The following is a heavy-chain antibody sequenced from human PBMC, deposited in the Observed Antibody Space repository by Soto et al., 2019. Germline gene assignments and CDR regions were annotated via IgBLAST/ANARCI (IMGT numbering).Heavy chain of an antibody. CDR3: AIDRYIVVVVAATQINWFDP. J-gene: IGHJ5*02. V-gene: IGHV4-39*01. CDR1: GGSISSSSYY. Sequence: SETLSLTCTVSGGSISSSSYYWGWIRQPPGKGLEWIGSIYYSASTYYNPSLKSRVTISVDTSKNQFSLKLSSVTAADTAVYYCAIDRYIVVVVAATQINWFDPWGQGTLVTVS. D-gene: IGHD2-15*01. CDR2: IYYSAST.